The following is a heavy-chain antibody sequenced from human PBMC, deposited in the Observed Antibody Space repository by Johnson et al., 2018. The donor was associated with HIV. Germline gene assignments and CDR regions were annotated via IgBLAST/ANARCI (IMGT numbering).Heavy chain of an antibody. CDR1: GFTFSSYA. D-gene: IGHD3-10*02. Sequence: QVQLVESGGGVVQPGRSLRLSCAASGFTFSSYAMHWVRQAPGKGLEWVAVISYDGSNKYYADSVKGRFTISRDNSKNTLYLQMNSLRVEDTQMNSLRAEDTAVCYCAKLDLGDNVRGLIGLRWAMWG. J-gene: IGHJ1*01. CDR2: ISYDGSNK. CDR3: RAEDTAVCYCAKLDLGDNVRGLIGLRWAM. V-gene: IGHV3-30-3*01.